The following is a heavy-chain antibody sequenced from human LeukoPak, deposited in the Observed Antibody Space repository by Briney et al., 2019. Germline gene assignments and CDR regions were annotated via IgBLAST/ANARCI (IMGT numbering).Heavy chain of an antibody. Sequence: TGGSLRLSCAASGFTVSNNYMSWVRQAPGKGLEWVSVIYTDGSTYYADSVKGRFIISRDNSKNTLYLQMNSLRAEDTAVYYCARRASSGYYYNLDYFDYWGQGTLVTVSS. D-gene: IGHD3-22*01. V-gene: IGHV3-66*01. J-gene: IGHJ4*02. CDR2: IYTDGST. CDR1: GFTVSNNY. CDR3: ARRASSGYYYNLDYFDY.